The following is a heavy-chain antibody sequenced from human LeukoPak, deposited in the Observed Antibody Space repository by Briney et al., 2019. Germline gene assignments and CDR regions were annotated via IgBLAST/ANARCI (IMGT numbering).Heavy chain of an antibody. V-gene: IGHV3-21*01. J-gene: IGHJ4*02. CDR2: ISRSSGYI. CDR1: GFTLSSYS. CDR3: ARFPEEINTWSIDF. Sequence: GGSLRLSCVASGFTLSSYSMNWVRQAPGKGLEWVSSISRSSGYIFYADSIKGRFTVSRDNSKNALYLQMNSLRADDTAVYYCARFPEEINTWSIDFWGQGTLVTVSS. D-gene: IGHD2-8*02.